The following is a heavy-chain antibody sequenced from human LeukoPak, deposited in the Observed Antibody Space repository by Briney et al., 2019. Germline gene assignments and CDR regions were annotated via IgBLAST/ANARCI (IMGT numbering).Heavy chain of an antibody. CDR3: ARRSYYYDSSGYFREYDAFDI. CDR1: NGSISGYY. CDR2: IYYSGST. Sequence: SETLSLTCTVSNGSISGYYWSWSRQPPGKGLEWIGYIYYSGSTNYNPSLKSRVTISVDTSKNQFSLKLSSVTAADTAVYYCARRSYYYDSSGYFREYDAFDIWGQGTMVTVSS. J-gene: IGHJ3*02. D-gene: IGHD3-22*01. V-gene: IGHV4-59*12.